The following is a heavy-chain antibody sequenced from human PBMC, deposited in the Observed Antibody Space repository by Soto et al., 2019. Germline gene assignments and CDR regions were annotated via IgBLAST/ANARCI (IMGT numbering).Heavy chain of an antibody. CDR2: IRSKANSYAT. D-gene: IGHD4-17*01. CDR3: TSPVGMTTVTLFDI. Sequence: EVQLVESGGGLVQPGGSLKLSCAASGFTFSGSAMHWVRQASGKGLEWVGRIRSKANSYATAYAASVKGRFTISRDDSKNTAYLQMNSLKTEDTAVYYCTSPVGMTTVTLFDIWGQGTMVTVSS. CDR1: GFTFSGSA. J-gene: IGHJ3*02. V-gene: IGHV3-73*02.